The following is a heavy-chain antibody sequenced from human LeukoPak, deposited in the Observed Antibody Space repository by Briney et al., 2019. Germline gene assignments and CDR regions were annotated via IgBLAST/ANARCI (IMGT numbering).Heavy chain of an antibody. Sequence: GGSLRLSCAASGFTFSSYGMHWVRQAPGKGLEWVAFIRYGGSNKYYADSVKGRFTISRDNSKNTLYLQMNSLRAEDTAVYYCAKDDAFDPWGQGTLVTVSS. CDR2: IRYGGSNK. V-gene: IGHV3-30*02. CDR1: GFTFSSYG. CDR3: AKDDAFDP. J-gene: IGHJ5*02.